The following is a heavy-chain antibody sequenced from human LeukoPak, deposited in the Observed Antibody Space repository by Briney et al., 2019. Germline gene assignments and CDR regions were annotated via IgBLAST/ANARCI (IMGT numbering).Heavy chain of an antibody. J-gene: IGHJ4*02. CDR3: AKVASGSYYNWPFDY. D-gene: IGHD1-26*01. V-gene: IGHV3-23*01. Sequence: PGGSLRLSCAASGFTLSNYAMNWVRQAPGKGLEWVSSINGSGDKTYYADSVKGRFTISRDNSKNTLYLQMNSLRAEDTAVYYCAKVASGSYYNWPFDYWGQGTLVTVSS. CDR2: INGSGDKT. CDR1: GFTLSNYA.